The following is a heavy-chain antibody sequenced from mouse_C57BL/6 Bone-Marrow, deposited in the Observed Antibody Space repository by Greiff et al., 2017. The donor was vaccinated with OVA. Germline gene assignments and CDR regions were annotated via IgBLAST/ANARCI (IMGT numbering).Heavy chain of an antibody. Sequence: EVKLMESGGGLVQPGESLKLSCESNEYEFPSHDMSWVRKTPEKRLELVAAITSDGGSNYYPATMERRFIISRDNTKKTLYLQMSSLRSEDTALYYCARLGSGTGLYFDVWGTGTTVTVSS. CDR1: EYEFPSHD. CDR2: ITSDGGSN. CDR3: ARLGSGTGLYFDV. J-gene: IGHJ1*03. D-gene: IGHD4-1*01. V-gene: IGHV5-2*01.